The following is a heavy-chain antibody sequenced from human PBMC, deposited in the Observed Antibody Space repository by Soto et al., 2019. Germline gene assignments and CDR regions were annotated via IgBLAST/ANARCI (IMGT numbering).Heavy chain of an antibody. J-gene: IGHJ4*02. CDR1: GGSISSYY. CDR3: ARRWGRTFDY. CDR2: IYYSGST. D-gene: IGHD1-26*01. V-gene: IGHV4-59*08. Sequence: SETLSLTCNVSGGSISSYYWSWIRQPPGKGLEWIGFIYYSGSTDYNPSLKSRVSVSIDTSKNQFSLNLTSVTAAETAVYYCARRWGRTFDYWGQGTLVTVSS.